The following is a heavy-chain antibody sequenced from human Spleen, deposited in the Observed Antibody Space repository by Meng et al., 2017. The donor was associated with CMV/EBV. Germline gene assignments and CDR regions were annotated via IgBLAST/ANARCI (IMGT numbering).Heavy chain of an antibody. V-gene: IGHV3-23*03. D-gene: IGHD2-2*01. CDR1: GFIFSDYA. J-gene: IGHJ5*02. CDR3: TRAGVPAASIAWFDP. CDR2: IYSGGSNT. Sequence: GGSLRLSCAASGFIFSDYAMSWVRQAPGKGLEWVSVIYSGGSNTYYADSVKGRFTISRDNSKNTLFLQMNSLRAEDTAVYYCTRAGVPAASIAWFDPWGQGTLVTVSS.